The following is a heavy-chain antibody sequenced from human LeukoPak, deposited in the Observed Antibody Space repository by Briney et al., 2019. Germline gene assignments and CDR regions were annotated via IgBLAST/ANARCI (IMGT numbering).Heavy chain of an antibody. Sequence: GGSLRLSCAASGFTFSSYAMHWVRQAPGKGLEWVAVISYDGSNKYYADSVKGRFTISRDNSKNTLYLQMNSLRAEDTAVYYCAKHPFSSPDAFDIWGQGTMVTVSS. D-gene: IGHD2-2*01. CDR1: GFTFSSYA. V-gene: IGHV3-30-3*02. CDR2: ISYDGSNK. CDR3: AKHPFSSPDAFDI. J-gene: IGHJ3*02.